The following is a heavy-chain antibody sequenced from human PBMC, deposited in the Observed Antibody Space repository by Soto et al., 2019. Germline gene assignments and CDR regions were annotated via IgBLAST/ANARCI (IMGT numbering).Heavy chain of an antibody. CDR2: LITAFGTT. CDR1: GDTFNSYV. V-gene: IGHV1-69*01. J-gene: IGHJ4*02. CDR3: TRSYGYTFGGSLDN. D-gene: IGHD5-18*01. Sequence: QVQLVQSGPEVKKPGSSVKVSCKASGDTFNSYVITWVRQAPGQGLEWLGGLITAFGTTSYAQNFQDRLTITADEAATTDHMELSSLTSDDTAMYYCTRSYGYTFGGSLDNWGQGTLVTVSS.